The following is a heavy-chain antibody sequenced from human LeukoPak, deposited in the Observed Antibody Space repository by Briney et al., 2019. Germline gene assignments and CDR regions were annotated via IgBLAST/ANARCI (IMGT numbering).Heavy chain of an antibody. Sequence: GGSLRLSCTASGSTFTTYSMDWVRQAPGKGLEWVSVIYSAGSTYYADSVKGRFTISRDNSKNTLYLQMNSLRAEDTAVYYCASGLLWFGELRIYWGQGTLVTVSS. CDR2: IYSAGST. D-gene: IGHD3-10*01. CDR1: GSTFTTYS. V-gene: IGHV3-53*01. CDR3: ASGLLWFGELRIY. J-gene: IGHJ4*02.